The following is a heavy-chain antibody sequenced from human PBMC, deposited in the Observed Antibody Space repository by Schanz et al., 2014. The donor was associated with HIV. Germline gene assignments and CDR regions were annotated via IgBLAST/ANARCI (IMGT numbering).Heavy chain of an antibody. CDR2: ISAYNGNT. CDR1: GYTFSSYG. V-gene: IGHV1-18*04. CDR3: ARDSTDYYDSSGYQY. J-gene: IGHJ4*02. Sequence: VQLVESGAEVKKPGASVKVSCKASGYTFSSYGISWVRQAPGQGLEWMGWISAYNGNTNYAQNLQGRVTMTTDTFTSTAYMELRSLRSDETAVYYCARDSTDYYDSSGYQYWGQGTLVTVSS. D-gene: IGHD3-22*01.